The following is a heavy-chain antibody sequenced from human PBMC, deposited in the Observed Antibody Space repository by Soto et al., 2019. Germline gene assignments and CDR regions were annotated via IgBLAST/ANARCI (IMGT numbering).Heavy chain of an antibody. CDR1: GFTFSSYW. CDR2: INSDGSST. J-gene: IGHJ6*02. D-gene: IGHD3-3*01. Sequence: GVLRLSCAASGFTFSSYWMHWVRQAPGKGLVWVSRINSDGSSTSYADSVKGRFTISRDNAKNTLYLQMNSLRAEDTAVYYCARDVYDFWSGYYYGMDVLGQGTTVTGS. V-gene: IGHV3-74*01. CDR3: ARDVYDFWSGYYYGMDV.